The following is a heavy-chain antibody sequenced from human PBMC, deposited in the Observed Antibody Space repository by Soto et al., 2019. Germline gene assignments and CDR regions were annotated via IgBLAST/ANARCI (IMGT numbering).Heavy chain of an antibody. CDR2: ISVYNGNT. Sequence: ASVKVSCKASGYTFTSYGISWVRQAPRQGLEWMGWISVYNGNTNYAQKLQGRVTMTTDTSTSTAYMELRSLRSDDTAVYYCARGRPLICSSTSCYDFDYWGQGTLVTVSS. V-gene: IGHV1-18*01. J-gene: IGHJ4*02. CDR3: ARGRPLICSSTSCYDFDY. D-gene: IGHD2-2*01. CDR1: GYTFTSYG.